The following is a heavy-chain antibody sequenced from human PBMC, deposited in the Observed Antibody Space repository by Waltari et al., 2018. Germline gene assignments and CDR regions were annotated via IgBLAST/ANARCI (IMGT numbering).Heavy chain of an antibody. J-gene: IGHJ4*02. Sequence: EVQLLESGGALVQPGGSLRLSCAASGFPFSNYAMTWVRQAPGKWLEWVSGVSASGGATYYTVSVKGRFTVSRDNAKNTLYLQMNSLRVEDTAFYYCTKGIDHWGQGTLVTVSS. CDR3: TKGIDH. V-gene: IGHV3-23*01. CDR1: GFPFSNYA. CDR2: VSASGGAT.